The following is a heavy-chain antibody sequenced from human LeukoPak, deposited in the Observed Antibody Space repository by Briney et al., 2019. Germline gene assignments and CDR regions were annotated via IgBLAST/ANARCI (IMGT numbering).Heavy chain of an antibody. J-gene: IGHJ3*02. Sequence: PSQTLFLTCAVSGGSVSSGGYSWSWIRQPPGKGLEWIGYIYHSGSTYYNPSLKSRVTISVDRSKNQFSLKLSSVTAADTAVYYCATIAAAGPGHGDAFDIWGQGTMVTVSS. D-gene: IGHD6-13*01. V-gene: IGHV4-30-2*01. CDR1: GGSVSSGGYS. CDR3: ATIAAAGPGHGDAFDI. CDR2: IYHSGST.